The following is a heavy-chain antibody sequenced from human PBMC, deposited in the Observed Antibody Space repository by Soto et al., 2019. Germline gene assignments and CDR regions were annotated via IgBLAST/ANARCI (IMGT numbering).Heavy chain of an antibody. D-gene: IGHD4-17*01. CDR2: ITDNGGST. CDR1: GFTFSRDG. V-gene: IGHV3-23*01. CDR3: AKERATTTAFDY. J-gene: IGHJ4*02. Sequence: GGSLRLSCAASGFTFSRDGMSWVRQVPGKGLEWVSLITDNGGSTYYADSVKGRFTISRDNTKNTLFLQMNSLRAEDTAVYYCAKERATTTAFDYWGQGALVTVSS.